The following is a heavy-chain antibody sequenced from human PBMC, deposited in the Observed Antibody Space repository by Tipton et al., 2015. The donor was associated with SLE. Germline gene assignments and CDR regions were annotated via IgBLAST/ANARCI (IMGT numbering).Heavy chain of an antibody. CDR2: SYYSGST. D-gene: IGHD3-3*01. J-gene: IGHJ5*02. V-gene: IGHV4-59*01. Sequence: TLSLTCTVSGGSMNTYYWNWIRQFPGKGLARSESSYYSGSTNYNPSPKRRVTISLDKSKNQFSLKLTSVTAADTAVYYCATGGRVFGVVLNWFGPWGQGPLGTVSS. CDR3: ATGGRVFGVVLNWFGP. CDR1: GGSMNTYY.